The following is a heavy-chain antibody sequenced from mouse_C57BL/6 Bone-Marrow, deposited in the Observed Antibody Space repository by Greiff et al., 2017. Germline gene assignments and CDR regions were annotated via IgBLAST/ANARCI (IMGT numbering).Heavy chain of an antibody. CDR3: TREGPYYSNYYWYFDV. J-gene: IGHJ1*03. Sequence: EVMLVESGEGLVKPGGSLKLSCAASGFTFSSYAMSWVRQTPEKRLEWVAYISSGGDYIYYADTVKGRFTISRDNARNTLYLQMSSLKSEDTAMYYCTREGPYYSNYYWYFDVWGTGTTVTVSS. V-gene: IGHV5-9-1*02. CDR1: GFTFSSYA. CDR2: ISSGGDYI. D-gene: IGHD2-5*01.